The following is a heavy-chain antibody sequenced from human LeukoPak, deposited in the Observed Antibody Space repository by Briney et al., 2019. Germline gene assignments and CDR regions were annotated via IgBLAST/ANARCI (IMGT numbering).Heavy chain of an antibody. D-gene: IGHD6-6*01. CDR2: ISYDGSNK. Sequence: GGSLRLSCAASGFTFSSYAMHWVRQAPGKGLEWVAVISYDGSNKYYADSVKGRFTISRDNSKNTLYLQMNSLRAEDTAVYYCATDEYLWGQGTLVTVSS. CDR1: GFTFSSYA. CDR3: ATDEYL. V-gene: IGHV3-30-3*01. J-gene: IGHJ4*02.